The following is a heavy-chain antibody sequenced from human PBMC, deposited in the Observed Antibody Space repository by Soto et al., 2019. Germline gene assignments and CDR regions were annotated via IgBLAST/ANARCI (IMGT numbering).Heavy chain of an antibody. CDR1: GGSISSGGYY. D-gene: IGHD3-16*01. V-gene: IGHV4-31*11. Sequence: SETLSLTCAVSGGSISSGGYYWSWIRQHPGKGLEWIGYIYYSGSTYYNPSLKSRVTISVDTSKNQFSLKLSSVTAADTAVYYCARGSRGGTPSLAFDIWGQGTMVTVSS. CDR3: ARGSRGGTPSLAFDI. CDR2: IYYSGST. J-gene: IGHJ3*02.